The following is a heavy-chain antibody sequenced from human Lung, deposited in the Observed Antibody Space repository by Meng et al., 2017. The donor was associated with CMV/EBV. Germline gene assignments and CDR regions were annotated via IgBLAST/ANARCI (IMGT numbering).Heavy chain of an antibody. CDR3: ARDPYATGWAG. D-gene: IGHD6-19*01. Sequence: HRQRWGPGPVNPPGPLSLTCAASGGSNSISTWWRWVRQPPGKGLEWSGEIYHSGGTKYNPSLRGRVTISLDKSKNQFSLTLRSVTAADTAAYYCARDPYATGWAGWGQGTLVTVSS. CDR1: GGSNSISTW. V-gene: IGHV4-4*03. CDR2: IYHSGGT. J-gene: IGHJ4*02.